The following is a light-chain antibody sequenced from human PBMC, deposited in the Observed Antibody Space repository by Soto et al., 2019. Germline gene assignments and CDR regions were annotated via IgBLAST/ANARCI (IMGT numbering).Light chain of an antibody. V-gene: IGKV3D-20*01. J-gene: IGKJ4*01. Sequence: EIVLTQSPATLSLSPGERATLSCGASQSVSSSYVACYQQKPGLAPRLLIYDASSRATGIPDRFSGSGSGTDFTITISRLEPEDFAVYYCQQYGSSPLTFGGGTKVEIK. CDR2: DAS. CDR1: QSVSSSY. CDR3: QQYGSSPLT.